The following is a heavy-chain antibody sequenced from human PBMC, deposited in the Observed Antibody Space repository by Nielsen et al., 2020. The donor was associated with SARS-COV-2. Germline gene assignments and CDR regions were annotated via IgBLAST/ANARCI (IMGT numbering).Heavy chain of an antibody. Sequence: GGSLRLSCAASGFTFSSYGMHWVRQAPGKGLEWVAVIWYDGSNKYYADSVKGRFTISRDNSKNTLYLQMNSLRAEDTAVYYCAGHLSWYVMDVWGQGTTVTVSS. CDR2: IWYDGSNK. CDR1: GFTFSSYG. D-gene: IGHD3-16*02. J-gene: IGHJ6*02. CDR3: AGHLSWYVMDV. V-gene: IGHV3-33*01.